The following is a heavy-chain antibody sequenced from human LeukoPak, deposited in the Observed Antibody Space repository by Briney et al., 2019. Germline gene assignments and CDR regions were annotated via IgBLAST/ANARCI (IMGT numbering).Heavy chain of an antibody. CDR1: GFTFSNTA. V-gene: IGHV3-23*01. D-gene: IGHD3-22*01. J-gene: IGHJ4*02. Sequence: GGSLSLSCAASGFTFSNTALTWVRQAPGRGLEWASTVTGSDDETYYADSAKGRFTISRDYSKSTLLLQMNSLRVEDTAIYFCAKGPRLHSGYHPDYWGQGTLVTVSS. CDR2: VTGSDDET. CDR3: AKGPRLHSGYHPDY.